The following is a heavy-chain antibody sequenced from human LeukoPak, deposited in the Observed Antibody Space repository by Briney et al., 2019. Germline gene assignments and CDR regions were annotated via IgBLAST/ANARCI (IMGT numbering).Heavy chain of an antibody. CDR2: ISYDGSNK. CDR1: GFTFSSYA. Sequence: GGSLRLSCAASGFTFSSYAMHWVRQAPGKGLEWVAVISYDGSNKYYADSVKGRFTISRDNSKNTLYLQMNSLRAEDTAVYYCARDGQILVVTAIYYFDYWGQGTLVTVSS. CDR3: ARDGQILVVTAIYYFDY. J-gene: IGHJ4*02. V-gene: IGHV3-30*04. D-gene: IGHD2-21*02.